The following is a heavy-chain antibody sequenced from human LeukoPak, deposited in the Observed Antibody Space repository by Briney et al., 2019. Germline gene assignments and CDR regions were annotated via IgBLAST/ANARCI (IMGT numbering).Heavy chain of an antibody. J-gene: IGHJ4*02. V-gene: IGHV3-23*01. Sequence: GGSLRLSCAASGFTFSSYAMSWVRQAPGEGLEWGSAISGSGGSTYYADSVKGRFTISRDNSRATLYLQMNSLRAEDTAVYYCAKGYYDYVWGSYYFDYWGQGTLVTVSS. CDR1: GFTFSSYA. CDR2: ISGSGGST. CDR3: AKGYYDYVWGSYYFDY. D-gene: IGHD3-16*01.